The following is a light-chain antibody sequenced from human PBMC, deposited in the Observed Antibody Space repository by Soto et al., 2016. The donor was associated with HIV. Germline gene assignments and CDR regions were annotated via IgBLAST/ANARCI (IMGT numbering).Light chain of an antibody. CDR1: NIGDKS. Sequence: YVVTQPPSVSVDPGETARIPCGGDNIGDKSVHWYQQKPGQAPVLVVYGHSHRPSGIPERFSGSKSANTATLIITRVAAGDEADYYCQVWDSRSDPPYAFGTGTTVTVL. V-gene: IGLV3-21*02. J-gene: IGLJ1*01. CDR2: GHS. CDR3: QVWDSRSDPPYA.